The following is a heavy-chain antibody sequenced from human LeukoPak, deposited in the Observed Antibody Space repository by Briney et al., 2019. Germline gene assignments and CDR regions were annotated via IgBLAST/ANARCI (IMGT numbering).Heavy chain of an antibody. J-gene: IGHJ4*02. CDR3: ARGGADYVIGY. V-gene: IGHV3-11*06. D-gene: IGHD4-17*01. CDR2: ISSSSSYT. Sequence: GGSLRLSCAASGFTFSDYYMSWIRQAPGKGLEWISFISSSSSYTNYADSEKGRFTISRDNTKNSLYLQMNNLRAEDKAVYYCARGGADYVIGYWGQGTLVTVSS. CDR1: GFTFSDYY.